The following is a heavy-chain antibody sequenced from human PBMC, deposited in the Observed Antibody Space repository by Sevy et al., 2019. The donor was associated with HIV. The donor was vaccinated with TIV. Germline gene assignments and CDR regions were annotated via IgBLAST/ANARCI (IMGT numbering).Heavy chain of an antibody. V-gene: IGHV3-23*01. CDR1: GFTFSKYS. Sequence: GGSLRLSCAASGFTFSKYSMSWVRQTPGKGLEWVSTLSFGCGEINYADSVKGQFTISRDNSKSSVYLQMNNLRPEDTAVYYCAREGCTKPHDYWGQGTLVPVSS. CDR3: AREGCTKPHDY. D-gene: IGHD2-8*01. CDR2: LSFGCGEI. J-gene: IGHJ4*02.